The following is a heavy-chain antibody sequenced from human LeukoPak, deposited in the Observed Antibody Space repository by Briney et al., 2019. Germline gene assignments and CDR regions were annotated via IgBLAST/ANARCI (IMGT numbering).Heavy chain of an antibody. Sequence: GGSLRLSCAASGFTVSSNYMSWVRQAPGKGLEWVSVLFSGYSTYYADSVKGRFTISRDNSKNTLYLQMNSLRAEDTAVYFCARGPDKATKYYFDYWGQGTPVTVSS. CDR2: LFSGYST. CDR1: GFTVSSNY. J-gene: IGHJ4*02. V-gene: IGHV3-66*01. CDR3: ARGPDKATKYYFDY. D-gene: IGHD5-18*01.